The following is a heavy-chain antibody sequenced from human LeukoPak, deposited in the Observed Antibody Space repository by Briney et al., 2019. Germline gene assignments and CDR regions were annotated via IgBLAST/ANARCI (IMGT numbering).Heavy chain of an antibody. CDR2: IDSTSTYI. D-gene: IGHD6-25*01. V-gene: IGHV3-21*01. CDR1: GFTFITYS. J-gene: IGHJ4*02. Sequence: GGSLRLSCAASGFTFITYSMNWVRQAPGKGLEWVSSIDSTSTYIFYADSLKGRVTISRDNAKNSLILHMNGLRAEDTAVYYCVAAAGYYFDYWGQGTLVTVSS. CDR3: VAAAGYYFDY.